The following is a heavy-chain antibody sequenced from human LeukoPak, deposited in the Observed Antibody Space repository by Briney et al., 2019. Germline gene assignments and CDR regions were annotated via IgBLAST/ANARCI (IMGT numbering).Heavy chain of an antibody. D-gene: IGHD1-26*01. CDR2: ISGSGGNT. J-gene: IGHJ4*02. CDR3: ASGSYYFDY. Sequence: GGSLRLSCAASGFTFSSYGMSWVRQAPGKGLEWVSSISGSGGNTYYADSVKGRFTISRDNSKNTLYLQMNSLRAEDTAVYYCASGSYYFDYWGQGTLVTVSS. V-gene: IGHV3-23*01. CDR1: GFTFSSYG.